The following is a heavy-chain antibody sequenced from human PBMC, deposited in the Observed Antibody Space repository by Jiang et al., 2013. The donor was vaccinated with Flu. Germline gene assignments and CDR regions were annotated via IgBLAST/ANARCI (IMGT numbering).Heavy chain of an antibody. D-gene: IGHD3-10*01. CDR3: ASTMAYDY. Sequence: LLKPSETLSLTCTVSGGSISSSSYYWGWIRQPPGKGLEWIGSIYYSGSTYYNPSLKSRVTISVDTSKNQFSLKLSSVTAADTAVYYCASTMAYDYWGQGTLVTVSS. CDR2: IYYSGST. CDR1: GGSISSSSYY. J-gene: IGHJ4*02. V-gene: IGHV4-39*01.